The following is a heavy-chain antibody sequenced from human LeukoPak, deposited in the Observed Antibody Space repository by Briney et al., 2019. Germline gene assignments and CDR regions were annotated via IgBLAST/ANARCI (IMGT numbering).Heavy chain of an antibody. V-gene: IGHV4-30-2*03. CDR2: VYHSGGT. J-gene: IGHJ4*02. CDR3: ATWRTAKTGFDY. CDR1: SGSISSGSYS. D-gene: IGHD1-1*01. Sequence: SETLSLTCTVSSGSISSGSYSWSWIRQPPGRGLEWVGYVYHSGGTYYNPSLKSRVTISVDTSKNQFSLRLSSVTAADTAVYYCATWRTAKTGFDYWGQGTLVTVSS.